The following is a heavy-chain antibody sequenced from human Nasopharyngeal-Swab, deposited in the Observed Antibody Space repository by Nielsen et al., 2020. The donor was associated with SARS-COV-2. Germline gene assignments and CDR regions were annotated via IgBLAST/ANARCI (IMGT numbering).Heavy chain of an antibody. CDR2: IYYSGST. CDR3: ARDPSPGIAVAGTGAFDI. Sequence: SETLSLTCTVSGGSISSYYWSWIRQHPGKGLEWIGYIYYSGSTNYNPSLKSRVTISVDTSKNQFSLKLSSVTAADTAVYYCARDPSPGIAVAGTGAFDIWGQGTMVTVSS. D-gene: IGHD6-19*01. J-gene: IGHJ3*02. CDR1: GGSISSYY. V-gene: IGHV4-59*01.